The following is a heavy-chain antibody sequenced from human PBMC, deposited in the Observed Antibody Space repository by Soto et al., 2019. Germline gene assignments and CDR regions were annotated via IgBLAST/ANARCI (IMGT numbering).Heavy chain of an antibody. J-gene: IGHJ3*02. D-gene: IGHD1-26*01. CDR3: AGEWELSAFDI. CDR2: ISYDGSNK. V-gene: IGHV3-30-3*01. CDR1: GFTFSSYA. Sequence: PGGSLRLSCAASGFTFSSYAMHWVRQAPGKGLEWVAVISYDGSNKYYADSVKGRFTISRDNSKNTLYLQMNSLRAEDTAVYYCAGEWELSAFDIWGQGTMGTVSS.